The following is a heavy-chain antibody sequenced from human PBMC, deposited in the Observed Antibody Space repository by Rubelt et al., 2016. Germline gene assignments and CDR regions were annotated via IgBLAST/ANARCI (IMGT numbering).Heavy chain of an antibody. V-gene: IGHV4-59*12. CDR1: GGSISSYY. CDR2: IYYSGST. CDR3: ARVVRDGYNFDY. J-gene: IGHJ4*02. Sequence: QVQLQESGPGLVKPSETLSLTCTVSGGSISSYYWSWIRQPPGKGLEWIGYIYYSGSTNYNPSLKGPVPHSVDTSTNQFSLELSSVTAADTAVYYCARVVRDGYNFDYWGQGTLVTVSS. D-gene: IGHD5-24*01.